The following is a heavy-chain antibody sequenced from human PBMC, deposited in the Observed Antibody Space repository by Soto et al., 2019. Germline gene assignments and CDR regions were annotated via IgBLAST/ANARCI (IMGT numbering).Heavy chain of an antibody. CDR3: AIGVTSAFDI. J-gene: IGHJ3*02. CDR2: IYYRGNT. CDR1: GGSIRSSNYY. Sequence: SETLSLTCNVSGGSIRSSNYYWGWIRQPPGKGLEWIATIYYRGNTYYNPSLKSRLTISVDTSKNQFSLKLTSVTAADTAVYYCAIGVTSAFDIWGQGTMVTVSS. V-gene: IGHV4-39*01.